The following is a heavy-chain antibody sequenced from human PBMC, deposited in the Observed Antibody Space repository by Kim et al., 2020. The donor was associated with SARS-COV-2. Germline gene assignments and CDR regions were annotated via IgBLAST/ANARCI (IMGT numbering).Heavy chain of an antibody. D-gene: IGHD6-13*01. V-gene: IGHV4-61*02. J-gene: IGHJ6*02. CDR1: GGSISSGSYY. CDR2: IYTSGST. CDR3: ARDMGGSSWSSGYYGMDV. Sequence: SETLSLTCTVSGGSISSGSYYWSWIRQPAGKGLEWIGRIYTSGSTNYNPSLKSRVTISVDTSKNQFSLKLSSVTAADTAVYYCARDMGGSSWSSGYYGMDVWGQGTTVTVSS.